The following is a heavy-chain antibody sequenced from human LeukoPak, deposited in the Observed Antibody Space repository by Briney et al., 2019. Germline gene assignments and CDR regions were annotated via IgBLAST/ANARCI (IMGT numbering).Heavy chain of an antibody. CDR1: GYTFAGYY. V-gene: IGHV1-2*02. J-gene: IGHJ5*02. CDR3: ARDPSSSAGNWFDP. Sequence: GASVKVSCKASGYTFAGYYMHWVRQAPGQGLEWMEWINPNSGGTNYAQKFQGRVTMTRDTSISTAYMELSRLRSDDTAVYYCARDPSSSAGNWFDPWGQGTLVTVSS. D-gene: IGHD6-6*01. CDR2: INPNSGGT.